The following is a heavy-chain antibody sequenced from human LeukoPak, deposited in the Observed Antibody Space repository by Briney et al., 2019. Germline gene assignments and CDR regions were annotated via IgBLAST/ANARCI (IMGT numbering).Heavy chain of an antibody. J-gene: IGHJ4*02. CDR2: ISSSGSTI. CDR1: GFTFSSYE. D-gene: IGHD3-9*01. V-gene: IGHV3-48*03. Sequence: GGSLRLSCAASGFTFSSYEMNWVRQAPGKGLEWVSYISSSGSTIYYADSVKGRFTISRDNAKNSLYLQMNSLRAEDTAVYYCARHDILTGYIFDYWGQGTLVTVSS. CDR3: ARHDILTGYIFDY.